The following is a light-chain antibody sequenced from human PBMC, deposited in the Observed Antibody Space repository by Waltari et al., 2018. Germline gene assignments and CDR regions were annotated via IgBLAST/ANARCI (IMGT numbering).Light chain of an antibody. J-gene: IGKJ4*01. CDR3: QQSNTFPLT. Sequence: DIQMTQSPSSVSASVGDRVTITCRASADFSTWLAWYQQKPGKVPQLLIFAASVLRTGVSSRFTGSGSGTDFTLTISNLEPEDFATYYCQQSNTFPLTFGGGTKVEIK. CDR2: AAS. V-gene: IGKV1-12*01. CDR1: ADFSTW.